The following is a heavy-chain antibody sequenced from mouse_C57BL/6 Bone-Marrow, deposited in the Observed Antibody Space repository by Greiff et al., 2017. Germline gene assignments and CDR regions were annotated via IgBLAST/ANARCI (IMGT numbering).Heavy chain of an antibody. J-gene: IGHJ4*01. Sequence: QVQLQQSGAELARPGASVKLSCKASGYTFTSYGISWVKQRTGQGLEWIGEIYPRSGNTYYNEKFKGKATLTADKSSSTAYMELRSLTSEDSAVYVCARGLYGSPYCDAMDYWGQGTSVTVYS. CDR2: IYPRSGNT. CDR3: ARGLYGSPYCDAMDY. CDR1: GYTFTSYG. D-gene: IGHD1-1*01. V-gene: IGHV1-81*01.